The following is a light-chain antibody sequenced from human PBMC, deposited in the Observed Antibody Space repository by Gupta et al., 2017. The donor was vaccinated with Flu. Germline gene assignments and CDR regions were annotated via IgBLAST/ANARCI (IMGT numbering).Light chain of an antibody. CDR1: QNIDNA. V-gene: IGKV1-39*01. J-gene: IGKJ1*01. Sequence: SLSASVGDRVTVTCRASQNIDNALHWYQQKPGKEPKLLIYGTSRLRSGVPSRFSGSGSETEFTLTISRLQLEDFATYFCQQSHRSPRTFGPGTRVEIK. CDR3: QQSHRSPRT. CDR2: GTS.